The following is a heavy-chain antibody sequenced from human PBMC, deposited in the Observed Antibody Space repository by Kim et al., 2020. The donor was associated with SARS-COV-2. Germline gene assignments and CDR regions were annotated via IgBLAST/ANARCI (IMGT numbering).Heavy chain of an antibody. CDR3: ARIAYGSGKFYYFDY. CDR1: GFTFSSYG. J-gene: IGHJ4*02. Sequence: GGSLRLSCAASGFTFSSYGMHWVRQAPGKGLEWVAVIWYDGSNKYYADSVKGRFTISRDNSKNTLYLQMNSLRAEDTAVYYCARIAYGSGKFYYFDYWGQGTLVTVSS. V-gene: IGHV3-33*01. CDR2: IWYDGSNK. D-gene: IGHD3-10*01.